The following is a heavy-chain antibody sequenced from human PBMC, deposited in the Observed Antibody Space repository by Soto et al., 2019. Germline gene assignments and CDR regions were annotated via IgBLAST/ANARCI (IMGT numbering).Heavy chain of an antibody. Sequence: QVQLVESGGGVVQPGRSLRLSCAASGFTFSTTGMHWVRQAPGKGLEWVAMISHDGGAVYYADSVKGRFTISRDTSKSTLYRQMNSLRPDDTAVYHCAKDLYGAGWYNYFDPWGQGTLVNVSS. CDR3: AKDLYGAGWYNYFDP. CDR2: ISHDGGAV. CDR1: GFTFSTTG. D-gene: IGHD6-19*01. J-gene: IGHJ5*02. V-gene: IGHV3-30*18.